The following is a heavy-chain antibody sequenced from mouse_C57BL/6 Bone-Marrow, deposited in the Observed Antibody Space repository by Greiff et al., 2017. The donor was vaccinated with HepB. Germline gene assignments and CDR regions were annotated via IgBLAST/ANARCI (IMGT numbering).Heavy chain of an antibody. Sequence: QVQLKESGPGILQPSQTLSLTCSFSGFSLSTFGMGVGWIRQPSGKGLEWLAHIWWDDDKYYNPALKSRLTISKDNSKNQGILKIANVDTADTATYYCARIRWGRYFDYWDQGTTLTVSS. CDR3: ARIRWGRYFDY. CDR2: IWWDDDK. V-gene: IGHV8-8*01. D-gene: IGHD1-1*02. J-gene: IGHJ2*01. CDR1: GFSLSTFGMG.